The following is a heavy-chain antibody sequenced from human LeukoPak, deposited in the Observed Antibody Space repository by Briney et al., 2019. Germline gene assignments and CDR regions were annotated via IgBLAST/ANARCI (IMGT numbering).Heavy chain of an antibody. CDR2: ISGSGGST. CDR1: GFTFSSYA. V-gene: IGHV3-23*01. CDR3: AKASYSSGWYWEDY. Sequence: GGSLRLSCAASGFTFSSYAMSWVRQAPGKGLEWVSAISGSGGSTYYADSVKGRFTISRDNSKSTLYLQMNSLRAEDTAVYYCAKASYSSGWYWEDYWGQGTLVTVSS. D-gene: IGHD6-19*01. J-gene: IGHJ4*02.